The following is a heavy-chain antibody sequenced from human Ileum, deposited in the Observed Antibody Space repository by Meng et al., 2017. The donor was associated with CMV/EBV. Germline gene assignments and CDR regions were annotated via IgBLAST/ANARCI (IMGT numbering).Heavy chain of an antibody. CDR2: ISSGGQNI. J-gene: IGHJ4*02. CDR1: TINFSSFE. CDR3: ASCYHGWGSEPPPDH. Sequence: GESLKISCAASTINFSSFEMNWVRQAPGKGLEWVSVISSGGQNIYYADSVQGRFTISRDNAKKALYLQMDRLRPDDPAIYYCASCYHGWGSEPPPDHWGQGTQVTVSS. V-gene: IGHV3-48*03. D-gene: IGHD3-10*01.